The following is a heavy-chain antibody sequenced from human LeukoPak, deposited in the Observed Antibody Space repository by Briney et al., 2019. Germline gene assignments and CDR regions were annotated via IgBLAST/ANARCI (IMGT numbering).Heavy chain of an antibody. V-gene: IGHV4-39*07. J-gene: IGHJ3*02. CDR2: VSYSGTV. Sequence: SETLSLTCTVSGVSISSDDYFWGWIRQSPGKGLEWIASVSYSGTVCYNPPLESRVTISVDTSKNQFSLKLSSVTAADTAVYYCARDPGDGDGFLYGDDAFDIWGQGTMVTVSS. CDR3: ARDPGDGDGFLYGDDAFDI. D-gene: IGHD5-24*01. CDR1: GVSISSDDYF.